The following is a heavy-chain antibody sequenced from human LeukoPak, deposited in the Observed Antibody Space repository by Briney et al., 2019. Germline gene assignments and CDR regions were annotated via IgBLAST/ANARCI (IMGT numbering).Heavy chain of an antibody. V-gene: IGHV3-74*01. CDR3: AKSDYFDP. D-gene: IGHD1-26*01. CDR2: IKSDGSIA. J-gene: IGHJ5*02. Sequence: GGSLRLSCAASGFTFSDYWMSWVRQAPGKGLVWVSRIKSDGSIATYADSVKGRFSISRDNAKNTLYLQMNSLRAEDTAFYCCAKSDYFDPWGLGTLVTVSS. CDR1: GFTFSDYW.